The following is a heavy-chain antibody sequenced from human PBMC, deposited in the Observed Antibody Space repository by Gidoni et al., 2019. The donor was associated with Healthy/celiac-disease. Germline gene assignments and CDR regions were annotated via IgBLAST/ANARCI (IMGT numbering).Heavy chain of an antibody. V-gene: IGHV4-34*01. CDR2: INHSGST. J-gene: IGHJ3*02. CDR1: GGSFSGYY. CDR3: ARWHIVVVPAAPQDAFDI. Sequence: QVQLQQWGAGLLKPSETLSLTCAVYGGSFSGYYWSWLRQPPGKGLEWIGEINHSGSTNYNPSLKSRVTISVDTSKNQCSLKLSSVTAADTAVYYCARWHIVVVPAAPQDAFDIWGQGTMVTVSS. D-gene: IGHD2-2*01.